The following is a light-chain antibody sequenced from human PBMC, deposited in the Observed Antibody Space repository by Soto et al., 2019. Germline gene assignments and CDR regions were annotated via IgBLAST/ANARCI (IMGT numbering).Light chain of an antibody. V-gene: IGKV1-13*02. CDR3: QQFNGFPLT. CDR2: DAS. J-gene: IGKJ4*01. Sequence: SQLTQSPSSLSASVGDRVTITCQAGQDIGSYLAWYQQRPVKPPKLLLYDASNLAAGVPSRFSGSGYGTEFTLTITRLRPEDFAPYYCQQFNGFPLTFVGGTKVQIK. CDR1: QDIGSY.